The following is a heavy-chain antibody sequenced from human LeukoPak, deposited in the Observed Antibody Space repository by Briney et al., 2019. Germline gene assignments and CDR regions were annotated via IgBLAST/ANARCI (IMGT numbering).Heavy chain of an antibody. J-gene: IGHJ6*04. CDR2: XXXXXXXT. CDR3: ARDSGYSGYDYPGHYYYYGMDV. CDR1: GYTFTSYG. Sequence: ASVKVSCKASGYTFTSYGISWVRQAPGQGLEXXXXXXXXXXXTNYAQKLQGRVTMTTDTSTSTAYMELRSLRSDDTAVYYCARDSGYSGYDYPGHYYYYGMDVWGKGTTVTVSS. V-gene: IGHV1-18*04. D-gene: IGHD5-12*01.